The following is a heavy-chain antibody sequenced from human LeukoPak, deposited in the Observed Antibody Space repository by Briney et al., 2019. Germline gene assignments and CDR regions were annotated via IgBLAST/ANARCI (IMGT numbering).Heavy chain of an antibody. J-gene: IGHJ4*02. V-gene: IGHV4-31*11. CDR2: IPPRGML. CDR3: SRGLDSRKLGY. Sequence: PSETLSLSRAVSGASFSSDDGCWDWVRQSGGKGRERIGSIPPRGMLYNNPSLESRVTMSRDTSKNQFSPSLNSVTAAHTAVYFCSRGLDSRKLGYWGQGSLVSVSS. CDR1: GASFSSDDGC. D-gene: IGHD3-22*01.